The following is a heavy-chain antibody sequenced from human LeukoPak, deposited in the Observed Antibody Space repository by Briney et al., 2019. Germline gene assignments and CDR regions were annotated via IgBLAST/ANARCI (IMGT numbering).Heavy chain of an antibody. CDR3: ARQGTAVTFPCSY. CDR2: IYYSGST. V-gene: IGHV4-39*01. Sequence: PSETLSLTCTVSGGSISSSNYYWGWLRQPPGKGLEWVGSIYYSGSTYYNPSLKSRVTLSIDTSKNQFSPKLSSLTAADPALYYCARQGTAVTFPCSYWGQGTLVTVSS. J-gene: IGHJ4*02. D-gene: IGHD4-17*01. CDR1: GGSISSSNYY.